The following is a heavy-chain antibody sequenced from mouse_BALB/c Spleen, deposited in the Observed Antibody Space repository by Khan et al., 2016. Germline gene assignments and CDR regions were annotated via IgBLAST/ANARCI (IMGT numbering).Heavy chain of an antibody. V-gene: IGHV2-9*02. D-gene: IGHD1-3*01. Sequence: QVQLKESGPGLVAPSQSLSITCTVSGFSLTTYGIHWVRQPPGKGLEWLGIIWAGGSTNYNSAPMSRLSFSKDNSKNRVLLKMNSLQTDDTAIYYCARDSGSGLYYFDYWGQGTTLTVSS. CDR3: ARDSGSGLYYFDY. CDR1: GFSLTTYG. J-gene: IGHJ2*01. CDR2: IWAGGST.